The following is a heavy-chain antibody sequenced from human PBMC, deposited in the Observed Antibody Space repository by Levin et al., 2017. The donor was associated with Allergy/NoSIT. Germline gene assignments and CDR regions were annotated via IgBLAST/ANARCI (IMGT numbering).Heavy chain of an antibody. CDR2: ISGSGGST. D-gene: IGHD2-15*01. V-gene: IGHV3-23*01. CDR1: GFTFSSYA. CDR3: AKGNREYCSGGSCYSMKAYYFDY. J-gene: IGHJ4*02. Sequence: SCAASGFTFSSYAMSWVRQAPGKGLEWVSAISGSGGSTYYADSVKGRFTISRDNSKNTLYLQMNSLRAEDTAVYYCAKGNREYCSGGSCYSMKAYYFDYWGQGTLVTVSS.